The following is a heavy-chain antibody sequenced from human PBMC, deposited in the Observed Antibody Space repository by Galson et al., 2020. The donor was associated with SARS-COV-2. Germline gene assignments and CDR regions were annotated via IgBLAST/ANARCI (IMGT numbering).Heavy chain of an antibody. Sequence: SQTLSLTCAISGDSVSSNSAAWNWIRQSPSRGLEWLGRTYYRSKWYFDYAVSVKSQITINPDTSKNQLSLQLNSVTPEDTAVYYCVRMSKRYTPYYYYYMDVWGKGTTVTVSS. V-gene: IGHV6-1*01. D-gene: IGHD1-1*01. CDR1: GDSVSSNSAA. CDR3: VRMSKRYTPYYYYYMDV. J-gene: IGHJ6*03. CDR2: TYYRSKWYF.